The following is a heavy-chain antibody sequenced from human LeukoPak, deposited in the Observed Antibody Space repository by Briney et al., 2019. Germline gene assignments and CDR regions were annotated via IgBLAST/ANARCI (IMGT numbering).Heavy chain of an antibody. CDR3: ARSPTLYYDSWSGPKRDWFDP. V-gene: IGHV3-21*01. Sequence: GGSLRLSCAASGFTFSSYSMNWVRQAPGKGLEWVSSISSSSSYIYYADSVKGRFTISRDNAKNSLYLQMNSLRAEDTAVYYCARSPTLYYDSWSGPKRDWFDPWGQGTLVTVSS. CDR1: GFTFSSYS. J-gene: IGHJ5*02. CDR2: ISSSSSYI. D-gene: IGHD3-3*01.